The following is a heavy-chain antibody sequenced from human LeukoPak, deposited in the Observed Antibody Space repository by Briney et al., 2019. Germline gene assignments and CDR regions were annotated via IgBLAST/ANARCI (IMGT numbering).Heavy chain of an antibody. J-gene: IGHJ5*02. Sequence: SQTLSLTCTVSGGSISSDLYYWGWIRQPAGKGLEWFGRIYSSGTTNYNPSLKSRVTISIETSKNQVSLMLNSVAAADTAVYYCAGGAYGSGSYAKWFDPWGQETLVIVSS. CDR1: GGSISSDLYY. CDR3: AGGAYGSGSYAKWFDP. CDR2: IYSSGTT. D-gene: IGHD3-10*01. V-gene: IGHV4-61*02.